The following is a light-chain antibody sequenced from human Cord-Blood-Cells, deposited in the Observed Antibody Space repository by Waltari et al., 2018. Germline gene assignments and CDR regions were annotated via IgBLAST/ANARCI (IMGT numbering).Light chain of an antibody. CDR1: SSDVGGYNY. J-gene: IGLJ3*02. V-gene: IGLV2-11*01. Sequence: QSALTQPRSVSGSPGQSVTISCTGTSSDVGGYNYVSWYQQHPGKAPKLMIYDVSKRPSGGPDRFSSSKSGNTASLTISGLQAEDEADYYCCSYAGSYTWVFGGGTKLTVL. CDR2: DVS. CDR3: CSYAGSYTWV.